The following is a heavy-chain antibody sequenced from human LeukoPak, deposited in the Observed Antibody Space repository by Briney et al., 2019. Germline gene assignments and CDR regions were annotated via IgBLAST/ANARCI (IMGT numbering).Heavy chain of an antibody. CDR1: GFTFSSYA. J-gene: IGHJ4*02. V-gene: IGHV3-30*04. CDR2: ISYDGSNQ. CDR3: ARANSLGY. Sequence: PGGSLRLSCAASGFTFSSYAMHWVRQAPGKGLEWVAVISYDGSNQYYADSVKGRFTISRDNSKNTLYLQMNSLRAQDTAVYYCARANSLGYWGQGTLVTVSS. D-gene: IGHD2/OR15-2a*01.